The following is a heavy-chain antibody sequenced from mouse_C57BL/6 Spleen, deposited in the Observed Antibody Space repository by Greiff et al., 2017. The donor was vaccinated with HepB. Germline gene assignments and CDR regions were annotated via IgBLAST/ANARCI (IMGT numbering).Heavy chain of an antibody. Sequence: EVQRVESGGDLVKPGGSLKLSCAASGFTFSSYGMSWVRQTPDKRLEWVATISSGGSYTYYPDSVKGRFTISRDNAKNTLYLQMSSLKSEDTAMYYCARTPITTAFYYAMDYWGQGTSVTVSS. V-gene: IGHV5-6*01. J-gene: IGHJ4*01. CDR1: GFTFSSYG. CDR2: ISSGGSYT. CDR3: ARTPITTAFYYAMDY. D-gene: IGHD1-1*01.